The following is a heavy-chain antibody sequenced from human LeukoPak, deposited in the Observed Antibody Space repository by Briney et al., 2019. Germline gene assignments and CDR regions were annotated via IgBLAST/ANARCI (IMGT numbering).Heavy chain of an antibody. V-gene: IGHV1-18*01. D-gene: IGHD2-2*02. CDR3: ARGGRYCSSTSCYNPLGY. CDR1: GGTFSSYA. Sequence: ASVKVSCKASGGTFSSYAISWVRQAPGQGLEWMGWISAYNGNTNYAQKLQGRVTMTTDTSTSTAYMELRSLRSDDTAVYYCARGGRYCSSTSCYNPLGYWGQGTLVTVSS. CDR2: ISAYNGNT. J-gene: IGHJ4*02.